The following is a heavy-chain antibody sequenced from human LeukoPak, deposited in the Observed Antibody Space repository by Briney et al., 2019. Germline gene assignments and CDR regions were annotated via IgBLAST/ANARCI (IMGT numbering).Heavy chain of an antibody. D-gene: IGHD6-13*01. V-gene: IGHV3-23*01. CDR1: GFSVSNNY. CDR3: AKAGGAYSSSWYLYFDY. J-gene: IGHJ4*02. CDR2: IGGSGDST. Sequence: PGGSLRLSCAASGFSVSNNYMSWVRQAPGKGLDWVSTIGGSGDSTSYADSVKGRFTISRDSSKNTLFLQMNSLRAEDTAIYYCAKAGGAYSSSWYLYFDYWGQGTLVTVSS.